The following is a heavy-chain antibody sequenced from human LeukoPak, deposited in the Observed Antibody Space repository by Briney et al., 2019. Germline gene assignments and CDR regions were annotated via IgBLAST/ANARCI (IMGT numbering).Heavy chain of an antibody. CDR3: ARVGRSGYTKDY. Sequence: GGSLSLSCAASGFAFSTYSIDWVRQAPGKGLEWLSYISSSSTIYYSDSVKGRFTVSRDNAENLVYLQMNSLGAEDTAVYYCARVGRSGYTKDYWGQGTLVIVAS. V-gene: IGHV3-48*04. D-gene: IGHD5-12*01. CDR1: GFAFSTYS. J-gene: IGHJ4*02. CDR2: ISSSSTI.